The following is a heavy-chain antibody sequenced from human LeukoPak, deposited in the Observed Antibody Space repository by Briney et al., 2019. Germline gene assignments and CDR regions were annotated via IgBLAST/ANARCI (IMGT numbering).Heavy chain of an antibody. CDR2: IYYSGKT. D-gene: IGHD3-22*01. CDR3: ARLLDNDSSGDPDTFDM. J-gene: IGHJ3*02. V-gene: IGHV4-59*13. CDR1: GGSISGNY. Sequence: PSETLSLTCTVSGGSISGNYRSWIRQPPGKGLEWMGYIYYSGKTYYHPSLRSRVTLSVDTSKNHFSLKLTSVTAADTAVYYCARLLDNDSSGDPDTFDMWGQGTMVTVSS.